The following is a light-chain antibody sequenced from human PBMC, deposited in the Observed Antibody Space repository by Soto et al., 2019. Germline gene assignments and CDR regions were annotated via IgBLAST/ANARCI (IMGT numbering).Light chain of an antibody. V-gene: IGLV2-14*01. J-gene: IGLJ2*01. CDR3: SSYTCSSTVV. Sequence: QSALTQPASVSGSPGQSITISCTGTSSDVGGYNYVSWYQQHPGKAPKLMIYDVSNRPSGVSNRFSGSKSGNTASLTISGLQAEDEADYYCSSYTCSSTVVFGGVTKLTVL. CDR2: DVS. CDR1: SSDVGGYNY.